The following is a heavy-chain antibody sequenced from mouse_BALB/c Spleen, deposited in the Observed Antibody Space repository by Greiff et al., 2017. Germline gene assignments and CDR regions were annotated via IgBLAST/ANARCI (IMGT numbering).Heavy chain of an antibody. D-gene: IGHD1-1*01. CDR1: GYTFTDYA. V-gene: IGHV1-67*01. J-gene: IGHJ3*01. CDR2: ISTYYGNT. Sequence: QVQLKQSGPELVRPGVSVKISCKGSGYTFTDYAMHWVKQSHAKSLEWIGVISTYYGNTNYNQKFKGKATMTVDKSSSTAYMELARLTSEDSAIYYCARSTLGAWFAYWGQGTLVTVSA. CDR3: ARSTLGAWFAY.